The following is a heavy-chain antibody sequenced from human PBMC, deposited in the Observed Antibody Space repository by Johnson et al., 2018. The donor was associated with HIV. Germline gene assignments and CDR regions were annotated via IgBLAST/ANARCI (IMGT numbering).Heavy chain of an antibody. V-gene: IGHV3-30*02. CDR1: GFTFTTYG. D-gene: IGHD6-6*01. CDR3: ARERPAYSSSSSHAFDI. J-gene: IGHJ3*02. CDR2: IREDGSNK. Sequence: QVQLVESGGGVVQPGVSLRLSCAASGFTFTTYGMHWVRQAPGKGLEWVAFIREDGSNKYYVASVKGRFTISRDNFKTTLYLKMNSLSAEDTAVYYCARERPAYSSSSSHAFDIWGQGTMVTVSS.